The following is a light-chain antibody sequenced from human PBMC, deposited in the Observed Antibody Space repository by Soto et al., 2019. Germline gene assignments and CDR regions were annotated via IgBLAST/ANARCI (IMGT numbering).Light chain of an antibody. J-gene: IGKJ5*01. Sequence: EIVMTHSPATLSVSPLERATLSFRSSQSVSSFHLAWYQQKPGQAPRLLIYGPSSRATGIPARFSGSGSGTDFTLTISSLEPEDFAVYYCQQRSNWPPITFGQGTRLEIK. CDR2: GPS. V-gene: IGKV3-11*01. CDR1: QSVSSFH. CDR3: QQRSNWPPIT.